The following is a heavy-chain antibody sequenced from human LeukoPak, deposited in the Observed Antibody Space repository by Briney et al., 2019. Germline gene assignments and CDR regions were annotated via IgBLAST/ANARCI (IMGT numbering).Heavy chain of an antibody. J-gene: IGHJ4*02. D-gene: IGHD4-23*01. V-gene: IGHV3-66*01. CDR1: GFTVSSNY. Sequence: GGSLRLSCAASGFTVSSNYMSWVRQAPGKGLEWVSVIYSGGSTYYADSVKGRFTISRDNSKNTLYLQMNSLRAEDTAVYYCAVPHPGGNSPYYFDYWGQGTLVTVSS. CDR3: AVPHPGGNSPYYFDY. CDR2: IYSGGST.